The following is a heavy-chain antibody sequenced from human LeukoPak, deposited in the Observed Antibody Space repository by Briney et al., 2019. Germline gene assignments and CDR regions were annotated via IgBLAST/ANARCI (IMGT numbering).Heavy chain of an antibody. V-gene: IGHV4-39*07. CDR3: ARGLGAALGY. Sequence: SETLSLTCTVSGGSISSGDYYWSWIRQPPGKGLEWIGEIYHSGSTNYNPSLKSRVTMSVVTSKNQISLKLSSVTAADTAVYYCARGLGAALGYWGQGTLVTVSS. D-gene: IGHD6-25*01. CDR2: IYHSGST. CDR1: GGSISSGDYY. J-gene: IGHJ4*02.